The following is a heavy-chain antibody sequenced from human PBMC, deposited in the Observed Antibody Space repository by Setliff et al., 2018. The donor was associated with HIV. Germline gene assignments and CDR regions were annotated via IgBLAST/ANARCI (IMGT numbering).Heavy chain of an antibody. V-gene: IGHV1-2*02. J-gene: IGHJ4*02. CDR2: INPDSDAT. CDR3: RSYQYSSAWASDY. Sequence: ASVKVSCKASGYTFTDYHIYWVRQVPGQGLEWMGWINPDSDATNYAQKFQGRITMTRDTSITTAYMKLNSLTSDDTAVYFCRSYQYSSAWASDYWGQGTLVTV. CDR1: GYTFTDYH. D-gene: IGHD6-19*01.